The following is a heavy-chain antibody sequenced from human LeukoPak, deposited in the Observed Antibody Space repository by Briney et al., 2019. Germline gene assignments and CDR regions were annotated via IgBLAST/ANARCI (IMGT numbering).Heavy chain of an antibody. J-gene: IGHJ4*02. D-gene: IGHD6-19*01. CDR1: GYTFTGYY. Sequence: GASVKVSCKASGYTFTGYYMHWVRQAPGQGLEWMGWINPNSGGTNYAQKFQGRVTMTRDTSISTAYMELSRLRSDDTAVYYCARHWIAVAGTWADYWGQGTLVTVSS. V-gene: IGHV1-2*02. CDR2: INPNSGGT. CDR3: ARHWIAVAGTWADY.